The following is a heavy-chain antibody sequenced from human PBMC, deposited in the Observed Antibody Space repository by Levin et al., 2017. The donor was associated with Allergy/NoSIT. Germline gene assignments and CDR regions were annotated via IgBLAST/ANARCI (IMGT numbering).Heavy chain of an antibody. CDR2: ISAYNGNT. D-gene: IGHD6-19*01. J-gene: IGHJ6*02. Sequence: ASVKVSCKASGYTFTSYGISWVRQAPGQGLEWMGWISAYNGNTNYAQKLQGRVTMTTDTSTSTAYMELRSLRSDDTAVYYCARDPGAVAGNTQYYYYGMDVWGQGTTVTVSS. V-gene: IGHV1-18*01. CDR1: GYTFTSYG. CDR3: ARDPGAVAGNTQYYYYGMDV.